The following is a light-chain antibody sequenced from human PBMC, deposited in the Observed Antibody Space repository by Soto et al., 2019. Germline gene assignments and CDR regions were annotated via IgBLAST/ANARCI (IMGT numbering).Light chain of an antibody. CDR3: QQYGSSPIT. CDR1: QSVSSSY. CDR2: GAS. Sequence: FTQSDSTLSLSPGARATPFCGVSQSVSSSYLAWYQQKPGQAPRLLIYGASSRATGIPDRFSGSGSGTDFTLTISCLEPEDFAVYYCQQYGSSPITFGEGTRPDI. J-gene: IGKJ5*01. V-gene: IGKV3-20*01.